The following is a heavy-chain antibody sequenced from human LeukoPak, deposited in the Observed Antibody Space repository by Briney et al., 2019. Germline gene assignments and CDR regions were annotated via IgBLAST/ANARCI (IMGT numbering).Heavy chain of an antibody. CDR1: GASVSSYY. CDR2: IYPSGTT. CDR3: ADDFGD. J-gene: IGHJ4*02. Sequence: SETLSLTCSVSGASVSSYYWTWIRQPAGKGLEWIGRIYPSGTTHYNPSLKSRVTMSLDTSKNQFSLKLTSVTATDTAVYYCADDFGDWGQGTLVTVSS. V-gene: IGHV4-4*07. D-gene: IGHD4-17*01.